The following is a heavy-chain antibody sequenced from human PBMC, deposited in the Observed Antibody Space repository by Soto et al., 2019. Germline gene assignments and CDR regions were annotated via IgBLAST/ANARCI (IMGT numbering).Heavy chain of an antibody. CDR2: IYYSGST. Sequence: SETLSLICTVSGGSISSYYWSWIRQPPGKGLEWIGYIYYSGSTNYNPSLKSRVTISVDTSKNQFSLKLSSVTAADTAVYYCARHDVGDLYFDWLYNWFDPWGQGTLVTVSS. CDR1: GGSISSYY. D-gene: IGHD3-9*01. CDR3: ARHDVGDLYFDWLYNWFDP. V-gene: IGHV4-59*08. J-gene: IGHJ5*02.